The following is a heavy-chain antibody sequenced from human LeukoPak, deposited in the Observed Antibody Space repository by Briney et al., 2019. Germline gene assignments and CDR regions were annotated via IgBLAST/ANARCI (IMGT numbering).Heavy chain of an antibody. CDR2: ISRSSSYI. CDR3: ARDSCSSTSCYAGSRTPVDY. Sequence: GSLRLSCEASGFTFSDYSMNWVRQAPGKGLEWVSSISRSSSYIYYADSVKGRFTISRDTAKNSLYLQMHGLGAEDTAVYYCARDSCSSTSCYAGSRTPVDYWARESWSPSPQ. V-gene: IGHV3-21*01. CDR1: GFTFSDYS. J-gene: IGHJ4*02. D-gene: IGHD2-2*01.